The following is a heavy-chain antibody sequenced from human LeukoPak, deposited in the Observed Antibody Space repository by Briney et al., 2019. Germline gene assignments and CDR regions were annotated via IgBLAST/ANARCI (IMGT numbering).Heavy chain of an antibody. J-gene: IGHJ4*02. V-gene: IGHV1-18*01. CDR3: ARRRDGYNYDY. CDR2: ISAYNGNT. D-gene: IGHD5-24*01. Sequence: ASVTVSCKASGYTFTSYGISWVRQAPGQGLEWMGWISAYNGNTNYAQKLQGRVTMTTDTSTSTAYMELRSLRSEDTAVYYCARRRDGYNYDYWGQGTLVTVSS. CDR1: GYTFTSYG.